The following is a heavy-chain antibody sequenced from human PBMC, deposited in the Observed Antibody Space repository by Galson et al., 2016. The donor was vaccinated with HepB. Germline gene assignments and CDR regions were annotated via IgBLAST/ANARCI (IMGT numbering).Heavy chain of an antibody. Sequence: SLRLSCAASGFSFSTYGMHWVRQAPGKGLEWVAAIWYDGSKEYYADSVKGRFSISRDDPKNTLYLYMNTPTAEDTAVYYCAKELGHQSTRWHYFETWGQGTMVTVSS. V-gene: IGHV3-33*03. CDR3: AKELGHQSTRWHYFET. CDR2: IWYDGSKE. CDR1: GFSFSTYG. D-gene: IGHD2/OR15-2a*01. J-gene: IGHJ4*02.